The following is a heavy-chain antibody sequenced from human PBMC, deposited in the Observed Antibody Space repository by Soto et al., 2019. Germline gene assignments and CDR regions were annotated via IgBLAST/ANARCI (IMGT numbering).Heavy chain of an antibody. V-gene: IGHV3-30*18. CDR3: AKDFKVSGSHYGTLNYYHGMDV. J-gene: IGHJ6*02. CDR2: ISYDGYLK. D-gene: IGHD3-10*01. Sequence: HPGGSLRLSCAASGFTFSTYVMQWVRQAPGKGLEWVAVISYDGYLKYYVDAVKGRFTVARDNSKNTLFLEVNSLRVEDTAVYFCAKDFKVSGSHYGTLNYYHGMDVWGQGTPVTVSS. CDR1: GFTFSTYV.